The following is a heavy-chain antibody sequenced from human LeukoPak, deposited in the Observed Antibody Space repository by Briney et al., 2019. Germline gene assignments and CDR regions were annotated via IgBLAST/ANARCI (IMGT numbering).Heavy chain of an antibody. CDR1: GFTFSSYS. Sequence: KPGGSLRLSCAASGFTFSSYSMNWVRQAPGKGLEWVSPISSSSSYIYYADSVKGRFTISRDNAKNSLYLQMNSLRAEDTAVYYCARDFGLQLVQTVAFDYWGQGTLVTVSS. V-gene: IGHV3-21*01. CDR3: ARDFGLQLVQTVAFDY. J-gene: IGHJ4*02. CDR2: ISSSSSYI. D-gene: IGHD5-24*01.